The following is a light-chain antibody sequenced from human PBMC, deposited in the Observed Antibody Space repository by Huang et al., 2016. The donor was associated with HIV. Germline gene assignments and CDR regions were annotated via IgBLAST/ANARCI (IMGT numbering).Light chain of an antibody. J-gene: IGKJ1*01. CDR3: QQSHATPWT. V-gene: IGKV1-39*01. CDR1: QSIRAY. CDR2: TAS. Sequence: DIQMTQSPSSLSASVGDRVTITCRASQSIRAYLNWYQEKPGKAPQLLIFTASSLQRGVPSRFSGNGSETDFTLTISSLQPEDFATYYCQQSHATPWTFGQGTKVEIK.